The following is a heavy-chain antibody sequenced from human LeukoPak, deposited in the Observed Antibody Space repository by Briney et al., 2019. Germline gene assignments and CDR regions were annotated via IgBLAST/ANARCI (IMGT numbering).Heavy chain of an antibody. CDR2: ISYDGSNK. Sequence: PGGSLILSCAASGFTFSSYAMHWVRQAPGKGLEWVAVISYDGSNKDFADSVRGRFTISRDNSKNTLFLQMNSLRAEDTAVYYCARDQRISAAGLDYWGQGTLVTVSS. V-gene: IGHV3-30-3*01. CDR1: GFTFSSYA. J-gene: IGHJ4*02. CDR3: ARDQRISAAGLDY. D-gene: IGHD6-13*01.